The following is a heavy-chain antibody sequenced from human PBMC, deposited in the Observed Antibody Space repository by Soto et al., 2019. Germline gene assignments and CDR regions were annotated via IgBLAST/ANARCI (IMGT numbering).Heavy chain of an antibody. CDR1: GFTFSSYA. D-gene: IGHD3-3*01. J-gene: IGHJ4*02. CDR2: ISGSGGST. V-gene: IGHV3-23*01. Sequence: GGSLRLSCAASGFTFSSYAMSWVRQAPGKGLEWVSAISGSGGSTYYADSVKGRFTISRDNSKNTLYLQMNSLRAEDTAVYYCANGGMSYDFWSGYVNHPSYDYFDYWGQGTLVTVSS. CDR3: ANGGMSYDFWSGYVNHPSYDYFDY.